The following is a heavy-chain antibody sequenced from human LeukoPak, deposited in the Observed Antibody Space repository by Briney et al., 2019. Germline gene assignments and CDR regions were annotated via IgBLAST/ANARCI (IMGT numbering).Heavy chain of an antibody. D-gene: IGHD1-7*01. Sequence: PSETLSLTCAVYGGSFSGYYWSWIRQPPGKGLEWIGEINHSGSTYYNPSLKSRVTISLDTSKNQFSLKLNSVTAADTAVYYCARDARYTWNYLDYWGQGTLVTVSS. CDR1: GGSFSGYY. V-gene: IGHV4-34*01. CDR2: INHSGST. J-gene: IGHJ4*02. CDR3: ARDARYTWNYLDY.